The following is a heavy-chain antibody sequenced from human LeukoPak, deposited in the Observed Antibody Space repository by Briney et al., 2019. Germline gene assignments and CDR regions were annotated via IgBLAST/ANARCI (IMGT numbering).Heavy chain of an antibody. CDR1: GYTFTSYG. Sequence: ASVKVSCKASGYTFTSYGISWVRQAPGQGLEWMGWISAYNGNTNYAQKLQGRVTMTTDTSTSTAYMELRSLRSDDTAVYYCARGSEWFGELSPYYYYYGMDVWGQGTTVTVSS. CDR3: ARGSEWFGELSPYYYYYGMDV. CDR2: ISAYNGNT. J-gene: IGHJ6*02. D-gene: IGHD3-10*01. V-gene: IGHV1-18*01.